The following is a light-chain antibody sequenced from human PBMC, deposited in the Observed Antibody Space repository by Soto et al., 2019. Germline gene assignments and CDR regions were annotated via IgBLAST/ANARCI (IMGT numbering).Light chain of an antibody. J-gene: IGKJ5*01. V-gene: IGKV3-15*01. CDR2: GAS. Sequence: EIVMTQSPATLSVSPGERATLSCRASQSVRSNLAWYQQKPGQAPRLLIYGASTRATGIPARFSGSGSGKEFTLTISSLQSVDFAVYYCQQYNNWPRTFGQWTRLEIK. CDR3: QQYNNWPRT. CDR1: QSVRSN.